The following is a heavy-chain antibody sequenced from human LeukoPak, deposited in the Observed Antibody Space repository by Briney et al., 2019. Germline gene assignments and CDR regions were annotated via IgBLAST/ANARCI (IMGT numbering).Heavy chain of an antibody. CDR3: AKDSRSSSYTIFDY. Sequence: PGGSLRLSCAASGFTFSSYSMSWVRQAPGKGLEWVSAISGSGGSTYYADSVKGRFTISRDNSKNTLYLQMNSLRAEDTAIYYCAKDSRSSSYTIFDYWGQGTLVTVSS. J-gene: IGHJ4*02. V-gene: IGHV3-23*01. D-gene: IGHD6-13*01. CDR1: GFTFSSYS. CDR2: ISGSGGST.